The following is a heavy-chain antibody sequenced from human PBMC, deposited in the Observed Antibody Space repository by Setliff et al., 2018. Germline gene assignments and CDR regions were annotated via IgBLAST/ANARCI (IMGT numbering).Heavy chain of an antibody. V-gene: IGHV1-18*01. CDR2: ISVYNGDT. D-gene: IGHD5-18*01. Sequence: VKVSCKASGYTFRNYAFAWVRQAPGQGLEWVGWISVYNGDTNYAQKFQGRVTLTTDTSMSTAYMELRSLTSDDSAFYYCARAPSVELVTIRTNSWFTYWGQGTLVTVSS. CDR3: ARAPSVELVTIRTNSWFTY. CDR1: GYTFRNYA. J-gene: IGHJ4*02.